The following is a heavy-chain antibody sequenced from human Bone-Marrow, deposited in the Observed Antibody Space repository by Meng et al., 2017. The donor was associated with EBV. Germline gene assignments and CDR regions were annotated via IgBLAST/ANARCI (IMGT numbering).Heavy chain of an antibody. CDR1: GGSLSDSY. J-gene: IGHJ4*02. V-gene: IGHV4-34*01. CDR2: INHSGNA. CDR3: ARGVWDH. Sequence: QVQLTQWGAGLLKPSDPLSLNCAVYGGSLSDSYWNWIRQSPGKGLEWIGEINHSGNADYNPSLKSRVTISVDTSKNHFSLKLSSVTAADTAVYYCARGVWDHWGQGILVTVSS. D-gene: IGHD1-26*01.